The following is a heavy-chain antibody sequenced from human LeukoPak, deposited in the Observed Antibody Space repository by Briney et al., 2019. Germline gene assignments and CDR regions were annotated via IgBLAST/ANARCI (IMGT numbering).Heavy chain of an antibody. Sequence: GGSLRLSCAASGFTFSSYAMTWVRQAPGKGLEWVSAISGSGDRTYYADSVKGRFTVSRDTSKNTLFLQLNSLRPEDTAVYYCAKLIRGVVVPYYDSWGQGTLVTVSS. D-gene: IGHD3-10*01. V-gene: IGHV3-23*01. CDR2: ISGSGDRT. J-gene: IGHJ4*02. CDR3: AKLIRGVVVPYYDS. CDR1: GFTFSSYA.